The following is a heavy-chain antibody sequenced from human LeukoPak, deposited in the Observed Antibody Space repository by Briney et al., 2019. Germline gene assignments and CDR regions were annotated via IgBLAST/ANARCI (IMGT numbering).Heavy chain of an antibody. J-gene: IGHJ4*02. V-gene: IGHV3-7*01. CDR2: IKEDGSEK. CDR3: ATKEPSTSGWSY. CDR1: GFTFNRDW. Sequence: TGGSLRLSCAASGFTFNRDWTAWVRQAPGKGLEWVANIKEDGSEKNYVGSVKGRFTISRDNAVNSVYLQMNDLRAEDTGVYYCATKEPSTSGWSYWGQGTLVTVSS. D-gene: IGHD6-19*01.